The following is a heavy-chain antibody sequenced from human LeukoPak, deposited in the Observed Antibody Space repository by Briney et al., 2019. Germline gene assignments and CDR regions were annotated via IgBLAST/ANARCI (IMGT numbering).Heavy chain of an antibody. CDR1: GLTFSSFP. CDR2: ISSSGDTT. Sequence: GGSLRLSCAASGLTFSSFPMTWVRQAPGKGLEWVSAISSSGDTTYYADSVRGRFTISRDNSKNTLYLQMNSLRAEDTAVYYCAMGGPTISDYYGMDVWGQGTTVTVSS. CDR3: AMGGPTISDYYGMDV. D-gene: IGHD3-3*01. V-gene: IGHV3-23*01. J-gene: IGHJ6*02.